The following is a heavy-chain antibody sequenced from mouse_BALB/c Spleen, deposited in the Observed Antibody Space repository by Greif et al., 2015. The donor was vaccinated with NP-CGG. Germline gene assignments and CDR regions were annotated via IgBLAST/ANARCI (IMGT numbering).Heavy chain of an antibody. CDR3: ARSYYYGNYVGWYFDV. Sequence: EVQVVESGGGLVQPGGSRKLSCAASGFTFSSFGMHWVRQAPEKGLEWVAYISSGSSTIYYADTVKGRFTISRDNPKNTLFLQMTSLRSEDTAMYHCARSYYYGNYVGWYFDVWGAGTTVTVSS. CDR1: GFTFSSFG. CDR2: ISSGSSTI. V-gene: IGHV5-17*02. J-gene: IGHJ1*01. D-gene: IGHD2-1*01.